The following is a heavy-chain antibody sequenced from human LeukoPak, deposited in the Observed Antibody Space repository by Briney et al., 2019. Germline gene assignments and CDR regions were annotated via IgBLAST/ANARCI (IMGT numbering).Heavy chain of an antibody. V-gene: IGHV3-30*19. Sequence: GGSLRLSCAASGFSFSTSGMYWIRQAPGKGLEWVAFIKYDGGKEYFADSVKGRFTISRDNSKNTVHLQMNSLRAEDTAMYYCVRDGTHWDLDYWGQGTLVTVSS. CDR3: VRDGTHWDLDY. CDR2: IKYDGGKE. D-gene: IGHD7-27*01. J-gene: IGHJ4*02. CDR1: GFSFSTSG.